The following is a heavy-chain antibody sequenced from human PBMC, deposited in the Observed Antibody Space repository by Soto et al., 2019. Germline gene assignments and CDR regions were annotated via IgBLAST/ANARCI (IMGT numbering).Heavy chain of an antibody. CDR2: ISSSSSYI. Sequence: PGGSLRLSCAASGFTFSSYSMNWVRQAPGKGLEWVSSISSSSSYIYYADSVKGRFTISRDNAKNSLYLQMNSLRAEDTAVYYCAKDRPANDFWSGSPYYYYGMDVWGQGTTVTVSS. CDR1: GFTFSSYS. J-gene: IGHJ6*02. V-gene: IGHV3-21*04. CDR3: AKDRPANDFWSGSPYYYYGMDV. D-gene: IGHD3-3*01.